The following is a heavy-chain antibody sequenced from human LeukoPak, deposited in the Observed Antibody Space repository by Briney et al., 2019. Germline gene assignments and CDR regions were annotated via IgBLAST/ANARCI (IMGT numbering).Heavy chain of an antibody. CDR2: ITGRGDST. J-gene: IGHJ4*02. V-gene: IGHV3-23*01. Sequence: GGSLRLSWAASGFTFSSYAMTWVRQAPGRGLEWVSVITGRGDSTYYADSVKGRFTIPRDNSKNTLYLQMNSLRAEDTGVYYCAKDRVCSGGSCYFDYWGQGTLVTVSS. CDR3: AKDRVCSGGSCYFDY. D-gene: IGHD2-15*01. CDR1: GFTFSSYA.